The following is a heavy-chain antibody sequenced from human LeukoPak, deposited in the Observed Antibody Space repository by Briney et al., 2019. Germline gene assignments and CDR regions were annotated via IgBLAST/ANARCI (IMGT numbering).Heavy chain of an antibody. J-gene: IGHJ5*02. CDR3: ASGPSTYDFWSGYKLDNWFDP. Sequence: ASVKVSCKASGGSFSSYGISWVRQAPGQGLEWMGGIIPMLGRSNYAQKFQGRVTITTDESTSTAYMELSSLRSEDTAVYYCASGPSTYDFWSGYKLDNWFDPWGQGTLVTVSS. D-gene: IGHD3-3*01. CDR2: IIPMLGRS. V-gene: IGHV1-69*05. CDR1: GGSFSSYG.